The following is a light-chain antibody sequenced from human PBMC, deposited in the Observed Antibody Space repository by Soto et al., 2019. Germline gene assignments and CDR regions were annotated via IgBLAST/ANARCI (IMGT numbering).Light chain of an antibody. V-gene: IGKV3-11*01. CDR2: DAS. J-gene: IGKJ5*01. CDR1: QSVSSTY. CDR3: QQCINWPPIT. Sequence: EIVLTQSPGTLSLSPGETATLSCRASQSVSSTYLAWYQQKPGQAPRLLIFDASNRATGIPARFSGSGSGTDFTLTISSLEPEDFAVYYCQQCINWPPITFGQGTRLEI.